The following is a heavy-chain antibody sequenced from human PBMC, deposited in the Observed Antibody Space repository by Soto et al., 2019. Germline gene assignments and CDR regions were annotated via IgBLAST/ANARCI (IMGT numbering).Heavy chain of an antibody. CDR1: GNSFTSYW. V-gene: IGHV5-51*03. CDR3: PTANASGSYPVTPPKYYYGMDV. Sequence: EVQLVQSGAEVKKPGESLKISCKGSGNSFTSYWIGWVRQMPGKGLECMGIIYPGDSDTRYSPSFQGQVTISADKSISTAYLQWSSLKASDTAMYYCPTANASGSYPVTPPKYYYGMDVWGQGTTLTVSS. D-gene: IGHD3-10*01. CDR2: IYPGDSDT. J-gene: IGHJ6*02.